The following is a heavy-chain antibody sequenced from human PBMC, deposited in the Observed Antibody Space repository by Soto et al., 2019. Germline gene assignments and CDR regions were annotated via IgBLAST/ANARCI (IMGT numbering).Heavy chain of an antibody. V-gene: IGHV1-24*01. CDR2: FAPEDGET. CDR1: GYTLTGLS. J-gene: IGHJ6*02. CDR3: ATVPSGSRYYYNGMDV. Sequence: QVQLVQSGAEVKKPGASVKVSCKVSGYTLTGLSMHWVRQAPGKGLEWMGGFAPEDGETIYAQKFQDRVTMTEDTSTDTSYMELRSLRLADTAVYYCATVPSGSRYYYNGMDVWGQGTTVTVSS. D-gene: IGHD3-10*01.